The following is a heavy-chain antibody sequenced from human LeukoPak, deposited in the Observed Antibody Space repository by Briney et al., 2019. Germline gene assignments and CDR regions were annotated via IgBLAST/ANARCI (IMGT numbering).Heavy chain of an antibody. D-gene: IGHD4-17*01. V-gene: IGHV4-59*11. Sequence: SETLSLTCAVSAASFSSHYWTWIRQSPGKGLEWIGYITYIGGTNYNPSLKSRVTISIDTSRNQFSLKLRSVTAADTAVYYCARDLVTVTKGFDIWGQGTMVSVSS. CDR2: ITYIGGT. CDR3: ARDLVTVTKGFDI. J-gene: IGHJ3*02. CDR1: AASFSSHY.